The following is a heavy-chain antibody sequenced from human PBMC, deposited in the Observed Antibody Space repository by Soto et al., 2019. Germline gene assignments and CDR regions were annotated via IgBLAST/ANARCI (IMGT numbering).Heavy chain of an antibody. V-gene: IGHV1-18*01. CDR3: ARGPGGYDFNYYYGMDV. D-gene: IGHD5-12*01. CDR2: ISAYNGNT. Sequence: GASVKVSCKASGYTFTSYGISWVRQARGQGLEWMGWISAYNGNTNYAQKLQGRVTMTTDTSTSTAYMELRSLRSDDTAVYYCARGPGGYDFNYYYGMDVWGQGTTVTVSS. CDR1: GYTFTSYG. J-gene: IGHJ6*02.